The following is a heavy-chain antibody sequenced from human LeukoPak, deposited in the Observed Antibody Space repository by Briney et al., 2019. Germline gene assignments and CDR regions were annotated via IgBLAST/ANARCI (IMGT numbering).Heavy chain of an antibody. Sequence: GGSLRLSCAASGFTFSGYTMHWVRQAPGKGLEWVAFISSDGRYKSHADSVKGRCTISRDNSKNTLYLQMNSLRAEDTGVYYCARGDTQSKYRQFDSWGQGSLVIVSS. V-gene: IGHV3-30*04. D-gene: IGHD1-26*01. J-gene: IGHJ4*02. CDR3: ARGDTQSKYRQFDS. CDR2: ISSDGRYK. CDR1: GFTFSGYT.